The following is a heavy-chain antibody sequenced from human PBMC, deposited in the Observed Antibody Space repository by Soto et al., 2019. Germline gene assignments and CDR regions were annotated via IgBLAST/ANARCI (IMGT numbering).Heavy chain of an antibody. CDR1: GLTFGDYA. V-gene: IGHV3-49*03. D-gene: IGHD4-4*01. J-gene: IGHJ3*02. CDR2: IRSKAYGGTT. Sequence: HPGGSLRLSCTASGLTFGDYAMSWFRQAPGKGLEWVGFIRSKAYGGTTEYAASVKGRFTISRDDSKSIAYLQMNSLKTEDTAVNYCTRELHATVTTASAFDIWGQGTMVTVSS. CDR3: TRELHATVTTASAFDI.